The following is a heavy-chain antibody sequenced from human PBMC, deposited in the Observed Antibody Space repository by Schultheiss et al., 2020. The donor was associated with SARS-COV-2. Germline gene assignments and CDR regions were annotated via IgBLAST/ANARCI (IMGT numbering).Heavy chain of an antibody. D-gene: IGHD6-6*01. CDR3: ARVEYSSFRGRVNFDY. V-gene: IGHV4-30-2*05. J-gene: IGHJ4*02. Sequence: SETLSLTCTVSGGSVSSGSYYWSWIRQPPGKGLEWIGYIYHSGSTYYNPSLKSRVTISVDTSKNQFSLKLSSVTAADTAVYYCARVEYSSFRGRVNFDYWGQGTLVTVSS. CDR2: IYHSGST. CDR1: GGSVSSGSYY.